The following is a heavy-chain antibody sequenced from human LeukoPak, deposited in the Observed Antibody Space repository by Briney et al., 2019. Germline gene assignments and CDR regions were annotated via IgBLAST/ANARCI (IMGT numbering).Heavy chain of an antibody. Sequence: ASVKVSCKASGYTFTGYYMHWVRQAPGQGLEWTGWINPNSGGTNYAQKFQGRVTMTRDTPISTAYMELSRLRSDDTAVYYCARGRGGSYYLDYWGQGTLVTVSS. CDR2: INPNSGGT. J-gene: IGHJ4*02. CDR3: ARGRGGSYYLDY. CDR1: GYTFTGYY. D-gene: IGHD2-15*01. V-gene: IGHV1-2*02.